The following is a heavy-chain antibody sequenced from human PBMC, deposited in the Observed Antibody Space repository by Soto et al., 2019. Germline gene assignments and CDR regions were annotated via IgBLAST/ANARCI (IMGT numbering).Heavy chain of an antibody. CDR3: ARDHPVGVTEVDYYYYGMDV. J-gene: IGHJ6*02. D-gene: IGHD2-21*02. V-gene: IGHV1-46*01. CDR2: INPSGGST. Sequence: GASVKVSCKASGYTLTSYYMHWVRQAPGQGLEWMGIINPSGGSTSYAQKFQGRVTMTRDTSTSTVYMELSSLRSEDTAVYYCARDHPVGVTEVDYYYYGMDVWGQGTTVTVSS. CDR1: GYTLTSYY.